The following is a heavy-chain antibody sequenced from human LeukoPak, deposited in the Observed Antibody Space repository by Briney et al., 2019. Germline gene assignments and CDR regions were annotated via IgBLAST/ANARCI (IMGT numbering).Heavy chain of an antibody. CDR1: GFTFSSYS. D-gene: IGHD5-24*01. J-gene: IGHJ4*02. V-gene: IGHV3-33*08. CDR3: ARAGIENALDY. Sequence: GGSLRLSCAASGFTFSSYSMNWVRQAPGKGLEWVAIIWYDGSNKYFAESVMGRFTISKDNSKNTVYLQMNSLRVEDTAVYHCARAGIENALDYWGQGTQVTVSS. CDR2: IWYDGSNK.